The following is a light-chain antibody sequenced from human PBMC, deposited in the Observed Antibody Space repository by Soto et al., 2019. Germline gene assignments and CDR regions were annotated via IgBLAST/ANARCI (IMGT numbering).Light chain of an antibody. CDR3: QQYDISPRT. Sequence: EIVLTQSPGTLSLSPGERATLSCRARQSLNSFYLAWYQQKPGQAPRLLIYGSSNRATGIPDRFSGSGSGTVFTLTISRLDPEDFAVYYCQQYDISPRTFGQGTKVEVK. CDR2: GSS. J-gene: IGKJ1*01. CDR1: QSLNSFY. V-gene: IGKV3-20*01.